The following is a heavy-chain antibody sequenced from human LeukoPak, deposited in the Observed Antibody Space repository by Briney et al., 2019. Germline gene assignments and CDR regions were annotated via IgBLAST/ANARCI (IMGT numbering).Heavy chain of an antibody. CDR1: GFTFSSYA. Sequence: GGSLRLSCAASGFTFSSYAMSWVRQAPGKGLEWVSAISGSGGSTYYADSVKGRFTISRDNSKNTLYLQMNSLRAEDTAVYYCAKGDDIVGVRAIFDYWGQGTLVTVSS. CDR2: ISGSGGST. J-gene: IGHJ4*02. CDR3: AKGDDIVGVRAIFDY. V-gene: IGHV3-23*01. D-gene: IGHD1-26*01.